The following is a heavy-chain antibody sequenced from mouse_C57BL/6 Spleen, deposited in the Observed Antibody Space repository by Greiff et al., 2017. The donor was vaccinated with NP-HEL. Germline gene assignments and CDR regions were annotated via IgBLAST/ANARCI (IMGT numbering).Heavy chain of an antibody. V-gene: IGHV14-3*01. J-gene: IGHJ4*01. Sequence: VQLQQSVAELVRPGASVKLSCTASGFHIKNTYMHWVKQRPEQGLEWIGRIDPANGNTKYAPKFQGKATITADTSSNTAYLQLSSLTSEDTAIYYCIYGSPYYYAMDYWGQGTSVTVSS. D-gene: IGHD1-1*01. CDR2: IDPANGNT. CDR3: IYGSPYYYAMDY. CDR1: GFHIKNTY.